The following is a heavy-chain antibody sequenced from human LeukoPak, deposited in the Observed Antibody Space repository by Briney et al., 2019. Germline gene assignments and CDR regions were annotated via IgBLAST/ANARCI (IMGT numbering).Heavy chain of an antibody. J-gene: IGHJ5*02. V-gene: IGHV3-11*04. D-gene: IGHD3-22*01. CDR2: ISGSGNTI. Sequence: GALVLSWVASGFTFSDYYMSGIRQAPGEGLEWVSYISGSGNTIYYTDSVKGRFTISRDNAKNSLYLQMNSLRAEDTAVYYCARDMSRDYYDSSGRPNWFDHWRQGTLVTVSS. CDR1: GFTFSDYY. CDR3: ARDMSRDYYDSSGRPNWFDH.